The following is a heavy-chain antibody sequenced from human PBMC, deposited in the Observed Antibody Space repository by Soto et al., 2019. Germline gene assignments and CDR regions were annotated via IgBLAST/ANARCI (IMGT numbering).Heavy chain of an antibody. CDR2: IIPIFGTA. CDR1: GGTFSSYA. J-gene: IGHJ6*02. Sequence: ASVKVSCKASGGTFSSYAISWVRQAPGQGREWMGGIIPIFGTANYAQKFQGRVTITADESTSTAYMELSSLRSEETAVYYCARAVAGHNYYYYGMDVWGQGTTVTVSS. V-gene: IGHV1-69*13. CDR3: ARAVAGHNYYYYGMDV. D-gene: IGHD6-19*01.